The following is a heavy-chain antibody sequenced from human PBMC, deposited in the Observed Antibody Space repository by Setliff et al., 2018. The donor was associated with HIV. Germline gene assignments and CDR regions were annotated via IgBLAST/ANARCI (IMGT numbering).Heavy chain of an antibody. D-gene: IGHD3-10*01. V-gene: IGHV3-7*01. CDR2: IGQDGSEK. J-gene: IGHJ6*02. CDR1: GFTFSTYA. CDR3: ARKLRPGHGVDV. Sequence: GGSLRLSCAASGFTFSTYAMGWVRQAPGKGLEWVANIGQDGSEKNYVDSVKGRFTISRDNAKNSMDLQMNSLRAEDTAIYYCARKLRPGHGVDVWGQGTTVTVSS.